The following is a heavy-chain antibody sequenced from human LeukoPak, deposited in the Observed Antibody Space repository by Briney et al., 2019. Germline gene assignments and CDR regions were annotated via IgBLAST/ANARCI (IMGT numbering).Heavy chain of an antibody. D-gene: IGHD3-22*01. CDR1: GGSFSGYY. CDR2: INHSGST. Sequence: SETLSLTCAVYGGSFSGYYWRWIRQPPGKGLEWIGEINHSGSTNYNPSLKSRVTISVDTSKNQFSLKLSSVTAADTAVYYCARGSAEPDMGGTHYYDSSGYYAVDYWGQGTLVTVSS. CDR3: ARGSAEPDMGGTHYYDSSGYYAVDY. J-gene: IGHJ4*02. V-gene: IGHV4-34*01.